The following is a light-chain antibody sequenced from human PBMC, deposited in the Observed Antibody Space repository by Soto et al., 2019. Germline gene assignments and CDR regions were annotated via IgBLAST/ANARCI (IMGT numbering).Light chain of an antibody. CDR3: QQYNNWPRT. V-gene: IGKV3-15*01. J-gene: IGKJ1*01. Sequence: EIVMTQSPATLSVSPGERATLSCRASQSVSTNLVWYQQKPGQAPRLLIYGASSRATGIPARCSGSGSGTEFTLTITSLQSEDFAVYYCQQYNNWPRTFGQGTKVDIK. CDR2: GAS. CDR1: QSVSTN.